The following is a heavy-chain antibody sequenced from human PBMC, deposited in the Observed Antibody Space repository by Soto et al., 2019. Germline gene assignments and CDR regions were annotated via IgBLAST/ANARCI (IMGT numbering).Heavy chain of an antibody. D-gene: IGHD6-13*01. J-gene: IGHJ4*02. V-gene: IGHV4-34*01. CDR1: DGSFSAYY. CDR2: INHSGAT. Sequence: SSEPLSHLWAVYDGSFSAYYWSWISHPPGKGLEWIGEINHSGATSYNPSLKSRVTISVDTSKNQFSLKLSSVTAADTAVYYCASPWRADSSWPYWGQGTLVTGSS. CDR3: ASPWRADSSWPY.